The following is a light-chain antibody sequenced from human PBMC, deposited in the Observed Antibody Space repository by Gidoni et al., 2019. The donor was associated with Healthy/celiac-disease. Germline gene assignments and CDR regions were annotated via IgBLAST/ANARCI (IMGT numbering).Light chain of an antibody. J-gene: IGKJ5*01. CDR3: KKYDNRPS. Sequence: DIQMTQSPSSLSASVGDRVTITCQASQDISNYLNWYQQNPGQAPKLLIDDASKWETGVPSRFSGSGSGTEFTLSISRMQTEEIAKYYCKKYDNRPSFGQGTRREIK. CDR1: QDISNY. CDR2: DAS. V-gene: IGKV1-33*01.